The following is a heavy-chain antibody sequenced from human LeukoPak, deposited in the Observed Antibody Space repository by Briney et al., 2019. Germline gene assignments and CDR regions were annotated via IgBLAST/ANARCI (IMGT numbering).Heavy chain of an antibody. V-gene: IGHV4-34*01. CDR3: ARVGGLGYCSGGSCYSAILGY. Sequence: SETLSLTCAVYGGSFSGYYWSWIRQPPGKGLEWIGEINHSGSTNYNPSLKSRVTISVDTSKNQFSLKLSSVTAADTAVYYCARVGGLGYCSGGSCYSAILGYWGQGTLVTVSS. CDR2: INHSGST. CDR1: GGSFSGYY. J-gene: IGHJ4*02. D-gene: IGHD2-15*01.